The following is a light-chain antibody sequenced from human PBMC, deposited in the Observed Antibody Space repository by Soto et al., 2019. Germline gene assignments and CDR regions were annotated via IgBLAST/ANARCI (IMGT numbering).Light chain of an antibody. CDR1: QSVSSY. CDR2: DAS. J-gene: IGKJ1*01. Sequence: EIVLTHSPPTLSLSPCERATLSFRASQSVSSYLAWYQQKPGQAPRLLIYDASNRATGIPARFSGSGSGTDFTLTISSLEPEDFAVYYCQQRSNWPWTFGQGTKVDIK. V-gene: IGKV3-11*01. CDR3: QQRSNWPWT.